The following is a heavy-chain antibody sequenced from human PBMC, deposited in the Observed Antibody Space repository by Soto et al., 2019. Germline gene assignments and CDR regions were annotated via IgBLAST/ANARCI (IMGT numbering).Heavy chain of an antibody. Sequence: QVQLVESGGGVVQPGRSLRLSCAASGFTFSSYGMHWVRQAPGKGLEWVAVISYDGSNKYYADSVKGRFTISRDNSKKTLYLQMNSLRAEGTAVYYCARSADYYDSRPFDYWGQGTLVTVSS. CDR2: ISYDGSNK. V-gene: IGHV3-30*03. J-gene: IGHJ4*02. CDR3: ARSADYYDSRPFDY. CDR1: GFTFSSYG. D-gene: IGHD3-22*01.